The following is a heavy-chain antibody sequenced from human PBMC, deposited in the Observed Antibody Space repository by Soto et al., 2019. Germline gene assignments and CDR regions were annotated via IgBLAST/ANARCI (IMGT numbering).Heavy chain of an antibody. CDR2: INPNSGGT. CDR1: VYTLTSYY. CDR3: ARDLHRGGVL. J-gene: IGHJ4*02. Sequence: SVKVSCQSSVYTLTSYYMHFVRQAPGQGLEWMGWINPNSGGTNYAQKFQGRVTMTRDTSISTAYMELSRLRSDDTDVYYCARDLHRGGVLWGQGTLVTVSS. V-gene: IGHV1-2*02. D-gene: IGHD3-10*01.